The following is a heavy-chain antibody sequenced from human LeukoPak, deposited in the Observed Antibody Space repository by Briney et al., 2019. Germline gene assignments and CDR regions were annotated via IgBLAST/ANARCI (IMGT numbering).Heavy chain of an antibody. CDR2: IRSERYGGAI. D-gene: IGHD4-17*01. V-gene: IGHV3-49*03. J-gene: IGHJ6*03. Sequence: AGGSLRLSCTTSGFTFGDYAMSWFRQAPGKGLEWVGFIRSERYGGAIEYAASVKGRFTISRDDSKSIAYLQMNSLKTEDTAVYYCSRDQLGGDPDDYYYYYMDVWGKGTTVTVSS. CDR3: SRDQLGGDPDDYYYYYMDV. CDR1: GFTFGDYA.